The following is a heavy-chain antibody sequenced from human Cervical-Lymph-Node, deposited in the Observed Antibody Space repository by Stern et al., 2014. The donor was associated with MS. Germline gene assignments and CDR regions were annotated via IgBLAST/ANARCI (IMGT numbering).Heavy chain of an antibody. D-gene: IGHD2-15*01. CDR2: TSWDDSK. V-gene: IGHV2-5*02. CDR1: GFSLSTSGVA. CDR3: ARRQRYCSGGTCLYYFDY. J-gene: IGHJ4*02. Sequence: QVTLKESGPTLVKPTQTLTLTCTFSGFSLSTSGVALAWIRQPQGMALGGLALTSWDDSKRYSPSLTSRLTVTKDTSKNQVVLTMTNVFPVDTGTYFCARRQRYCSGGTCLYYFDYWGQGTPVTVSS.